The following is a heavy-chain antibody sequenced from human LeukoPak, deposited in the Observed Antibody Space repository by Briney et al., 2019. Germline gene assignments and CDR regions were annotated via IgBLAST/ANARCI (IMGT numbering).Heavy chain of an antibody. CDR1: GGSFSGYY. CDR3: ARDLEGPYYYGAGTTGY. D-gene: IGHD3-10*01. J-gene: IGHJ4*02. CDR2: INHSGST. V-gene: IGHV4-34*01. Sequence: SDTLSLTCAVYGGSFSGYYWSWIRQPPGKGLEWIGEINHSGSTNYNPSLKSRVTISVDTSKNQFSLKLSSVTAADTAVYYCARDLEGPYYYGAGTTGYWGQGTLVTVSS.